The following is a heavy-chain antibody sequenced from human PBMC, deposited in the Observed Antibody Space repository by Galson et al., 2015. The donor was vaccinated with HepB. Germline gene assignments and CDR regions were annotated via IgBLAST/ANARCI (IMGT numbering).Heavy chain of an antibody. J-gene: IGHJ3*02. CDR2: ISWDGGST. Sequence: SLRLSCAASGFTFDDYTMHWVRQAPGKGLEWVSLISWDGGSTYYADSVKGRFTISRDNSKNSLYLQMNSLRTEDTALYYCAKASSSWKIRIYAFDIWGQGTMVTVSS. CDR1: GFTFDDYT. CDR3: AKASSSWKIRIYAFDI. D-gene: IGHD6-13*01. V-gene: IGHV3-43*01.